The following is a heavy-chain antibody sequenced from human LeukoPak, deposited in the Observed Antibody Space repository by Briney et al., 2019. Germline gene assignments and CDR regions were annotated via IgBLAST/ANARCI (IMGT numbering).Heavy chain of an antibody. CDR3: AKTRKPPGYCSGGSCYRYYFDY. V-gene: IGHV3-23*01. Sequence: GGSLRLSCAASGFTFSSYAMSWVRQAPGKGLEWVSAISGSGGSTYYADSVKGRFTISRDNSKNTLYLQMNSLKAEDTAVYYCAKTRKPPGYCSGGSCYRYYFDYWGQGTLVTVSS. J-gene: IGHJ4*02. D-gene: IGHD2-15*01. CDR2: ISGSGGST. CDR1: GFTFSSYA.